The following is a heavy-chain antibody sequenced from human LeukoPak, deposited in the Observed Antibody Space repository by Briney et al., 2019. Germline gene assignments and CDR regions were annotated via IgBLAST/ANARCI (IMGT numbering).Heavy chain of an antibody. Sequence: GASVKVSCKVSGYTLTELSMHWVRQAPGQGLEWMGWISAYNGNTNYAQKLQGRVTMTTDTSTSTAYMELRSLRSDDTAVYYCARAHGLRYFDDWGQGTLVTVSS. V-gene: IGHV1-18*01. CDR2: ISAYNGNT. D-gene: IGHD5-12*01. J-gene: IGHJ4*02. CDR3: ARAHGLRYFDD. CDR1: GYTLTELS.